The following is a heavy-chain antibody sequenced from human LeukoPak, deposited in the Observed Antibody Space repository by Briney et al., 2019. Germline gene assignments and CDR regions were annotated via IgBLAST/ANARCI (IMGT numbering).Heavy chain of an antibody. CDR2: ISNDGSNK. D-gene: IGHD6-13*01. J-gene: IGHJ4*02. CDR3: AKSGIAAAGQRGYFDY. V-gene: IGHV3-30*18. CDR1: GFTFSTYG. Sequence: GGSLRLSCAASGFTFSTYGIHWVRQAPGKGLEWVAVISNDGSNKYYADSVKGRFTISRDNSKNTVYLQMNSLRGEDTAVYYCAKSGIAAAGQRGYFDYWGQGTLVTVSS.